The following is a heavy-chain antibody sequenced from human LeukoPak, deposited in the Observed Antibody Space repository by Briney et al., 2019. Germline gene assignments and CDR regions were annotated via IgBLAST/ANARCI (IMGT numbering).Heavy chain of an antibody. CDR1: GGTFSSYA. J-gene: IGHJ5*02. CDR2: INPSGGST. Sequence: ASVKVSCKASGGTFSSYAISWVRQAPGQGLEWMGIINPSGGSTSYAQKFQGRVTMTRDMSTSTVYMELSSLRSEDTAVYYCARDLRGSSSRHNWFDPWGQGTLVTVSS. V-gene: IGHV1-46*01. D-gene: IGHD6-6*01. CDR3: ARDLRGSSSRHNWFDP.